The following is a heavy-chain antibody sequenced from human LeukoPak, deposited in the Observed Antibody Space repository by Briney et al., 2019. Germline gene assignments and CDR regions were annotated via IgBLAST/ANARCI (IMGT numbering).Heavy chain of an antibody. Sequence: GASVKVSCKASGYTFTGYYMHWVRQAPGQGLEWMGWINPNSGGTNYAQKFQGRVTMTRDTSISTAYMELSRLRSDDTAVYYCARTIMITFGGVIDRQDYWGQGTLVTVSS. V-gene: IGHV1-2*02. CDR2: INPNSGGT. J-gene: IGHJ4*02. CDR1: GYTFTGYY. CDR3: ARTIMITFGGVIDRQDY. D-gene: IGHD3-16*02.